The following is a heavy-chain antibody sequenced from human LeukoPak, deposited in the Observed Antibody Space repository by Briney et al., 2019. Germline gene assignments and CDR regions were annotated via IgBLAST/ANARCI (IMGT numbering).Heavy chain of an antibody. D-gene: IGHD1-26*01. CDR2: MYYSGRT. V-gene: IGHV4-59*01. J-gene: IGHJ6*02. CDR1: GGSISSYY. CDR3: ARTFSESYYYYGLDV. Sequence: SETLSLTCTVSGGSISSYYWSWIRQPPGKGLEWIGYMYYSGRTNYNPSLKSRVTISVETSKNQFSLKLSSVTAADTAVYYCARTFSESYYYYGLDVWGQGTTVTVSS.